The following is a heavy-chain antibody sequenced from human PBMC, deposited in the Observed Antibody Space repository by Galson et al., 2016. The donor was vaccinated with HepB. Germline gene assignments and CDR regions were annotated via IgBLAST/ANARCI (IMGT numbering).Heavy chain of an antibody. D-gene: IGHD6-19*01. J-gene: IGHJ4*02. CDR1: GFTFSDYG. CDR3: AKDIEAWRIAVTGYFDY. Sequence: SLRLSCAASGFTFSDYGIHWVRQAPGKGLEWVADVSHDASNQNYAVSVKGRFTISRDNAKNSLYLHMNSLRPEDTALYYCAKDIEAWRIAVTGYFDYWGQGTLVTVSS. CDR2: VSHDASNQ. V-gene: IGHV3-30*18.